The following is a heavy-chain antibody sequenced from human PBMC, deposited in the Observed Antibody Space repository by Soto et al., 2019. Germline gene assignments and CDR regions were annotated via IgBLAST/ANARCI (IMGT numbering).Heavy chain of an antibody. CDR1: GYTFTSYG. J-gene: IGHJ4*02. V-gene: IGHV1-18*04. CDR3: ARDNPSYSSGWAFDY. D-gene: IGHD6-19*01. Sequence: GASVKVSCKASGYTFTSYGISWVRQAPGQGLEWMGWISAYNGNTNYAQKLQGRVTMTTDTSTSAAYMGLRSLRSDDTAVYYCARDNPSYSSGWAFDYWGQGTLVTVSS. CDR2: ISAYNGNT.